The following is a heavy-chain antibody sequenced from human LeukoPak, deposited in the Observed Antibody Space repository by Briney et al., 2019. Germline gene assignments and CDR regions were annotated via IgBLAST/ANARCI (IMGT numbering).Heavy chain of an antibody. D-gene: IGHD2-15*01. Sequence: SETLSLTCTVSGGSISSYYWSWIRQPPGKGLEWIGFIYYSGTTNYNPSLKSRVTISVDASRNHFSLKLNSVTAADTAVYYRARRMKLAAKGDAFDIWGQGTMVTVSS. V-gene: IGHV4-59*08. CDR2: IYYSGTT. J-gene: IGHJ3*02. CDR1: GGSISSYY. CDR3: ARRMKLAAKGDAFDI.